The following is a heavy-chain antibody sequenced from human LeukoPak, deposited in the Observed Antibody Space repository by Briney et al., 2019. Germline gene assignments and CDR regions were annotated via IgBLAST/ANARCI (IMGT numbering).Heavy chain of an antibody. V-gene: IGHV4-59*08. CDR3: VRHGESGRHHAYFDY. D-gene: IGHD3-10*01. Sequence: PSETLSLTCTISGGSISSYYWSWIRQPPGKGLEWIGYIYYSGSTSYNPSLTSRVTILVATSKTQFFLKLRSVTAGDKAIYYCVRHGESGRHHAYFDYWGHGALVTVSS. CDR1: GGSISSYY. CDR2: IYYSGST. J-gene: IGHJ4*01.